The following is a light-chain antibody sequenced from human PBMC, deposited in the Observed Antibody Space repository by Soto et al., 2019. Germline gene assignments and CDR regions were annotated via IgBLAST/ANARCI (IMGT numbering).Light chain of an antibody. CDR1: SSDIGAYNF. V-gene: IGLV2-14*01. Sequence: QSVLTQPASVSGSPGQSITTSCTGTSSDIGAYNFVSWYQQHPGKVPKVIIYEVSNRPSGVPDRFSGSKSGNTASLTISGLQADDEADYYCNSFTSRNTLVFGGGTKVTVL. CDR3: NSFTSRNTLV. J-gene: IGLJ3*02. CDR2: EVS.